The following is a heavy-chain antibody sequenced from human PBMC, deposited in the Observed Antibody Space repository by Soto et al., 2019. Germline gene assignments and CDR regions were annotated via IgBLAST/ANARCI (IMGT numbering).Heavy chain of an antibody. J-gene: IGHJ6*02. CDR3: ARWNYGGNSDYYYGMDV. V-gene: IGHV4-34*01. CDR2: INHSGST. CDR1: GGSFSGYY. D-gene: IGHD1-7*01. Sequence: SETLSLTCAVYGGSFSGYYWSWIRQPPGKGLEWIGEINHSGSTNYNPSLKSRVTISVDTSKNQFSLKLSSVTAADTAVYYCARWNYGGNSDYYYGMDVWGQGTTVTVSS.